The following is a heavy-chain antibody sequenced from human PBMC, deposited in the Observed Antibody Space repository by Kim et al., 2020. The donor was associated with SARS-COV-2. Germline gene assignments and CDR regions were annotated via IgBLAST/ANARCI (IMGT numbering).Heavy chain of an antibody. V-gene: IGHV3-30*18. J-gene: IGHJ6*01. CDR2: ISYDGSNK. CDR3: AKDMAYSVSGSYYNYYY. Sequence: GGSLRLSCAASGFTFSSYGMHWVRQAPGKGLEWVAVISYDGSNKYYADSVKGRFTISRDNSKNTLYLQMNSLRAEDTAVYYCAKDMAYSVSGSYYNYYY. CDR1: GFTFSSYG. D-gene: IGHD3-10*01.